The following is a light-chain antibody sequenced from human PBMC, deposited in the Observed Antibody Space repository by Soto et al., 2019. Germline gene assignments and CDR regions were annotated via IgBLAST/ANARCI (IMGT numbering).Light chain of an antibody. J-gene: IGLJ3*02. CDR3: SSYTNYNTWV. CDR1: SSDVGGQNY. CDR2: EVT. Sequence: QSVLTQPASVSGSPGQSITISCTGTSSDVGGQNYVSWYQQHPGKAPKVLIYEVTRWPSGVSHRFSGSKSGNTASLTVSGLRAEDEADYYCSSYTNYNTWVFGGGTKVTVL. V-gene: IGLV2-14*03.